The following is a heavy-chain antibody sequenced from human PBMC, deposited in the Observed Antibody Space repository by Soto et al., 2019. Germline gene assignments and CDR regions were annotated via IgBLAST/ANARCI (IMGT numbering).Heavy chain of an antibody. CDR1: GGTFSSYA. Sequence: GASVKVSCKASGGTFSSYAISWVRQAPGQGLEWMGGIIPIFGTANYAQKFQGRVTITADESTSTAYMELSSLRSEDTAVYYCARDKRRDVVAAGLYYYHYGVDVWGQGTTVTVSS. V-gene: IGHV1-69*13. CDR3: ARDKRRDVVAAGLYYYHYGVDV. CDR2: IIPIFGTA. J-gene: IGHJ6*02. D-gene: IGHD2-15*01.